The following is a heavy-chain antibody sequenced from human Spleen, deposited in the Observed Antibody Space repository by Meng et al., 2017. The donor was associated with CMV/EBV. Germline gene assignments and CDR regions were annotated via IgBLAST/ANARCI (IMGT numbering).Heavy chain of an antibody. J-gene: IGHJ6*02. V-gene: IGHV3-11*04. CDR1: GLDFTHYY. D-gene: IGHD1-1*01. CDR3: AKDLGDARYGNFYGMDV. CDR2: ISVTGDTI. Sequence: GESLKISCAASGLDFTHYYMTWIRQTPGKGLEWISCISVTGDTIYYADSVKGRFTISRDNAKSSLYLQMNSLRVEDTAIYYCAKDLGDARYGNFYGMDVWGQGTTVTVSS.